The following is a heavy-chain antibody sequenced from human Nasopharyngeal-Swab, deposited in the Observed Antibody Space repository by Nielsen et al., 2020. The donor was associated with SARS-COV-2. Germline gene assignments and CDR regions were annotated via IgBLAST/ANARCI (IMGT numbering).Heavy chain of an antibody. CDR1: GFSFNNYG. V-gene: IGHV3-30*03. D-gene: IGHD3-10*01. J-gene: IGHJ6*02. Sequence: GGSLRLSCTASGFSFNNYGMHWVRRAPGKGLEWVAIISYEGSIKHYADYVEGRFTISRDASKNTLYLQMNSLRPEDTAVYYCARRKEILWLGSQRHGMDVWGQGTTVTVSS. CDR3: ARRKEILWLGSQRHGMDV. CDR2: ISYEGSIK.